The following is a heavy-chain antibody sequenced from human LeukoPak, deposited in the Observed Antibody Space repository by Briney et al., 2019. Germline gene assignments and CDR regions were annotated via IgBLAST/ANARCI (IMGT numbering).Heavy chain of an antibody. V-gene: IGHV4-39*01. J-gene: IGHJ6*02. Sequence: SETLSLTCTVSGGSISSSSYYWGWIRQPPGKGLEWICSIYYSGSTYYNPSLMSRVTISVDTSKNQFSLRLSSVTAADTAVYYCARRYYYYYGMDVWGQGTTVTVSS. CDR2: IYYSGST. CDR3: ARRYYYYYGMDV. CDR1: GGSISSSSYY.